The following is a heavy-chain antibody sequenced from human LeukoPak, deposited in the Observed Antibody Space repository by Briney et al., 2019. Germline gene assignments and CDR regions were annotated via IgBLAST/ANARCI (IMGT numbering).Heavy chain of an antibody. D-gene: IGHD3-10*01. CDR2: IYYSGST. CDR3: ARGSLGSGRFDP. Sequence: SETLSLTCSVSGGSFSSYFWTWIRQPPGKGLEWIGYIYYSGSTKSNRSLKSRVTMSVDTSKNQFSLKLSSVTAADTAVYYCARGSLGSGRFDPWGQGTLVTVSS. CDR1: GGSFSSYF. V-gene: IGHV4-59*08. J-gene: IGHJ5*02.